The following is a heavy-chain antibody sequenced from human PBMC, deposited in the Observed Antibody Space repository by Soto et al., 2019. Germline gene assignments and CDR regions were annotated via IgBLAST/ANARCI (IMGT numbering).Heavy chain of an antibody. CDR2: INHSGST. CDR1: GGSFSCYY. Sequence: PSETLSLTCAVYGGSFSCYYWSWIRQPPGKGLEWIGEINHSGSTNYNPSLKSRVTISVDTSKNQFSLKLSSVTAADTAVYYCARGSPXYDFWSGYLHHYYYGMDVWGQGTTVTVS. V-gene: IGHV4-34*01. J-gene: IGHJ6*02. CDR3: ARGSPXYDFWSGYLHHYYYGMDV. D-gene: IGHD3-3*01.